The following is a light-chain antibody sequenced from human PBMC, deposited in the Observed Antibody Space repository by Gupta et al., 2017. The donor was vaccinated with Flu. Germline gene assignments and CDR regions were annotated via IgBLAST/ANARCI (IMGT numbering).Light chain of an antibody. Sequence: SVLPPPPSVSAAPGQRVPLSCTGTSSNIGAGYDVHWYQQRPGTAPKLLIYGNKNRHSGVPDRFSGSKSGTSAALAITGLQAEEEADYYCQSYESSMSTWVFGGGTKLTVL. J-gene: IGLJ3*02. CDR1: SSNIGAGYD. CDR3: QSYESSMSTWV. V-gene: IGLV1-40*01. CDR2: GNK.